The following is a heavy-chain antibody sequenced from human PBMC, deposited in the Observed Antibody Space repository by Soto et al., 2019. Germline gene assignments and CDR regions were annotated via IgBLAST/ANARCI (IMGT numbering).Heavy chain of an antibody. CDR1: GYTFTSYG. V-gene: IGHV1-18*01. Sequence: ASVKVSCKASGYTFTSYGISWVRQAPGQGLEWMGWISAYNGNTKYSQKLQGRVTITRDTSASTAYMELSSLRSEDTAVYYCARDGTAAAGTHDYSGQGTLVAVCS. J-gene: IGHJ4*02. D-gene: IGHD6-13*01. CDR2: ISAYNGNT. CDR3: ARDGTAAAGTHDY.